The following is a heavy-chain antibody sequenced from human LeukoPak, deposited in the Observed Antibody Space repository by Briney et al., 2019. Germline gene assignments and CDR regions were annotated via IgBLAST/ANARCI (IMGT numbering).Heavy chain of an antibody. CDR2: IKSDGST. CDR1: GFTFSSYW. Sequence: GGSLRLSCAASGFTFSSYWMHWVRQAPGKGLVWVSRIKSDGSTNYADSVKGRFTISRDNVKNTVSLQMNSLRTEDTGVYYCARAPSEIGGYYPEYFRHWGQGTLVTVSS. J-gene: IGHJ1*01. V-gene: IGHV3-74*01. D-gene: IGHD3-22*01. CDR3: ARAPSEIGGYYPEYFRH.